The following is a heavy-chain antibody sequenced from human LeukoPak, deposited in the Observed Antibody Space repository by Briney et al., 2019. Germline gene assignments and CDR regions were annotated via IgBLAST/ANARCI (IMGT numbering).Heavy chain of an antibody. Sequence: SETLSLTCTVSGGSISSYYWSWIRQPPGKGLEWIGYIYYSGSTNYKPSLKSRVTISVDTSKNQFSLKLSSVTAADTAVYYCARRDDSSGGAIDYWGQGTLVTVSS. CDR1: GGSISSYY. D-gene: IGHD3-22*01. V-gene: IGHV4-59*08. CDR2: IYYSGST. J-gene: IGHJ4*02. CDR3: ARRDDSSGGAIDY.